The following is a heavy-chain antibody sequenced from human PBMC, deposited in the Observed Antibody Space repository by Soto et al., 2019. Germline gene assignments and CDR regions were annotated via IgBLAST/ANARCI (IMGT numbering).Heavy chain of an antibody. D-gene: IGHD6-13*01. CDR1: GFTFSSYA. CDR3: ARGQQLVLNYYYYGMDV. V-gene: IGHV3-30-3*01. Sequence: GGSLRLSCAASGFTFSSYAMHWVRQAPGKGLEWVAVISYDGSNKYYADSVKGRFTISRDNSKNTRYLQMNSLRAEDTAVYYCARGQQLVLNYYYYGMDVWGQGTTVTVSS. CDR2: ISYDGSNK. J-gene: IGHJ6*02.